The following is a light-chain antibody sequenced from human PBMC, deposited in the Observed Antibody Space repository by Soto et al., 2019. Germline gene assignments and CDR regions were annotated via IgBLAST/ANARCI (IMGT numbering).Light chain of an antibody. CDR2: DDY. V-gene: IGKV1-5*01. CDR1: QRIRSR. CDR3: QQYNSYGWT. J-gene: IGKJ1*01. Sequence: DIPMIQPPSTLSASVGHTVTLTCRASQRIRSRLAWYQQKPVTAPKRLISDDYSXESXVPSRFSGSGSRTEFPLPISSLQPDDFANYSCQQYNSYGWTFGQGTTVDI.